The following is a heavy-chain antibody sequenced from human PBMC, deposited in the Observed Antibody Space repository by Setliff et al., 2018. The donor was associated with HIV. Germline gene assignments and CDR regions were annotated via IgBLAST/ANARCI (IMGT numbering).Heavy chain of an antibody. CDR2: ASPSGGTT. CDR1: GFTFDEYA. J-gene: IGHJ4*02. Sequence: PGGSLRLSCAASGFTFDEYALHWVRQAPGKGLEWVSIASPSGGTTYYADSVKGRFTISRDNSKSTLYLQMNSLKTEDTAVYYCAKPRRYNTYYFDHWGQGTLVTVSS. V-gene: IGHV3-23*01. D-gene: IGHD3-3*01. CDR3: AKPRRYNTYYFDH.